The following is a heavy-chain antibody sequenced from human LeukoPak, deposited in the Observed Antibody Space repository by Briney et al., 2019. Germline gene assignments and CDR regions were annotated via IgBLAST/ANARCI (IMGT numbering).Heavy chain of an antibody. CDR3: ARDRHGRNYYDSSGS. V-gene: IGHV1-69*13. D-gene: IGHD3-22*01. CDR2: IIPIFGTA. J-gene: IGHJ5*02. CDR1: GGTFSSYA. Sequence: AASVKVSCKASGGTFSSYAISWVRQAPGQGLEWMGGIIPIFGTANYAQKFQGRVTITADESTSTAYMELSSLRSEDTAVYYCARDRHGRNYYDSSGSWGQGTLVTVSS.